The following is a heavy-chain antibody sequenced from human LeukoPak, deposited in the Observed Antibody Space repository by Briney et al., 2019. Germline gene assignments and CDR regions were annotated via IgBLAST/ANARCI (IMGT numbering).Heavy chain of an antibody. D-gene: IGHD2-15*01. CDR3: ARLGVVVAARDAFDI. Sequence: SETLSLTCTVSGGSISSYYWSWIRQPPGEGLEWIGYIYYSGSTNYNPSLKSRVTISVDTSKNQFSLKLSSVTAADTAVYYCARLGVVVAARDAFDIWGQGTMVTVSS. CDR1: GGSISSYY. V-gene: IGHV4-59*08. CDR2: IYYSGST. J-gene: IGHJ3*02.